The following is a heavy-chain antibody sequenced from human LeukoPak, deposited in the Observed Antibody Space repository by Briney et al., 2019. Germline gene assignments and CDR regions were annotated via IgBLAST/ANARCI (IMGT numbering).Heavy chain of an antibody. V-gene: IGHV3-64D*06. CDR2: ISSNGGSI. Sequence: GVSLRLSCSASGLTFSSYAINWVRQAPGKGLEYISGISSNGGSIYYADSVKGRFTISRDNSMNTLYLQMSSLRPEDTAVYYCAKGIAAGGLTTFDYWGQGTLVTVSS. J-gene: IGHJ4*02. D-gene: IGHD6-13*01. CDR1: GLTFSSYA. CDR3: AKGIAAGGLTTFDY.